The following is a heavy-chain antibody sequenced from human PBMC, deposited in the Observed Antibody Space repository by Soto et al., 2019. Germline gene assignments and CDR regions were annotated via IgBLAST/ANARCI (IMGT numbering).Heavy chain of an antibody. CDR2: ISYDGSNK. CDR1: GFTFSSYG. J-gene: IGHJ2*01. Sequence: QVQLVESGGGVVQPGRSLRLSCAASGFTFSSYGMHWFRQAPGKGLEWVAAISYDGSNKYYADSVKGRFTISRGNSKNVVYLQMNSLWGEDSAVYYCARGGGGVMVRLNWYFDLWGRGTLVTVSS. D-gene: IGHD3-16*01. V-gene: IGHV3-30*03. CDR3: ARGGGGVMVRLNWYFDL.